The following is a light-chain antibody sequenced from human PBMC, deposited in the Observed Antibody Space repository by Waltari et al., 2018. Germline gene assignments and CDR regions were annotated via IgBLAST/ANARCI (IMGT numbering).Light chain of an antibody. V-gene: IGLV6-57*01. CDR1: SGSLVTNY. CDR2: EDN. Sequence: NFLLTQPHSVSASPGKTVTISCTRSSGSLVTNYVQWYQQHPGSSPSMIIYEDNKRPSGVPDRFSGSIDSSSNSASLTISGLKTEDEADYYCQSYDTNIRVFGGGTKLTVL. CDR3: QSYDTNIRV. J-gene: IGLJ3*02.